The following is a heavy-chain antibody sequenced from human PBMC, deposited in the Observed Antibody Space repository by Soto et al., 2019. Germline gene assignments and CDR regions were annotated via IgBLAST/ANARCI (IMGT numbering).Heavy chain of an antibody. Sequence: QVQLVQSGAEVKKPGASVKVSCKASGYTFTRCAMHWVRQATGQRLEWMGWINAGNGNTKYSQKFQGRVTITRDTSASTAYMELSSLRSEDTAVYYCARTSAGYCSGGNCYFDYWGQGTLVTVSS. CDR3: ARTSAGYCSGGNCYFDY. CDR1: GYTFTRCA. CDR2: INAGNGNT. V-gene: IGHV1-3*01. J-gene: IGHJ4*02. D-gene: IGHD2-15*01.